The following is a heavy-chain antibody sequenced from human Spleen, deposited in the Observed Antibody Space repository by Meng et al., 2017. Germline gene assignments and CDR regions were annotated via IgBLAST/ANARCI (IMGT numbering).Heavy chain of an antibody. V-gene: IGHV1-46*01. J-gene: IGHJ6*02. CDR2: INPSGGST. Sequence: ASVKVSCKASGYTFTSYYMHWVRQAPGQGLEWMGIINPSGGSTSYAQKFQGRVTMTRDTSTSTVYMELSSLRSEDTAVYYRARVPIPYLEYYYYGMDVWGQGTMVTVSS. D-gene: IGHD3-16*01. CDR3: ARVPIPYLEYYYYGMDV. CDR1: GYTFTSYY.